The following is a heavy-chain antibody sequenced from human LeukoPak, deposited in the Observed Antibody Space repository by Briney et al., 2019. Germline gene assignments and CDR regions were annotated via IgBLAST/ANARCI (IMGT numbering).Heavy chain of an antibody. CDR1: GGSFSGYY. V-gene: IGHV4-34*01. CDR2: INHSGST. Sequence: SETLSLTCAVYGGSFSGYYWSWIRQPPGKGLEWIGEINHSGSTNYNPSLKSRVTISVDTSKNQFSLKLSSVTAADTAVYYCARHRRQWLAPKSAHQYYFDYWGQGTLVTVSS. CDR3: ARHRRQWLAPKSAHQYYFDY. J-gene: IGHJ4*02. D-gene: IGHD6-19*01.